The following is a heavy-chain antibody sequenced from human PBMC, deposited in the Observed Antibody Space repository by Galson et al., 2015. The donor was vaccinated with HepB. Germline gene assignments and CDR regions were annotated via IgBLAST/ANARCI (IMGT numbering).Heavy chain of an antibody. J-gene: IGHJ4*02. CDR1: GFTFSSYA. V-gene: IGHV3-30-3*01. Sequence: LRLSCAASGFTFSSYAMHWVRQAPGKGLEWVAVISYDGSNKYYADSVKGRFTISRDNSKNTLYLQMNSLRAEDTAVYYCATVGAVAPDGGLDWGQGTLVTVSS. D-gene: IGHD6-19*01. CDR3: ATVGAVAPDGGLD. CDR2: ISYDGSNK.